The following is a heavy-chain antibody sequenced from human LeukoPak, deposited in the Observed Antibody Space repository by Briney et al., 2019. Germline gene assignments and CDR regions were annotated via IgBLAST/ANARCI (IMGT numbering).Heavy chain of an antibody. J-gene: IGHJ4*02. D-gene: IGHD3-10*01. V-gene: IGHV3-23*01. CDR3: AKDKATMVRGVIIWFFDY. Sequence: GGSLRLSCAASGFTFSRYDMSWVRQAPGKGLEWVSAISGSGGSTYYADSVEGRFTISRDNSKNTLYLQMNSLRAEDTAVYYCAKDKATMVRGVIIWFFDYWGQGTLVTVSS. CDR1: GFTFSRYD. CDR2: ISGSGGST.